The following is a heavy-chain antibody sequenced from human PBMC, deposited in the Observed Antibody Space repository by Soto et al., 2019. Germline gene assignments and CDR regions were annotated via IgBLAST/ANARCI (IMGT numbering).Heavy chain of an antibody. CDR2: IWNDGSKK. CDR3: ARDAEVYYYSIDV. CDR1: GFSISTYG. Sequence: QVQLVESGGGVVQPGRSLRLSCAASGFSISTYGMHWVRQAPGKGLEWVAIIWNDGSKKYYADSVKGRFTISGDNSKNTLDLQMNSLRVEDTAVYYCARDAEVYYYSIDVWGKGTTVTVSS. J-gene: IGHJ6*03. V-gene: IGHV3-33*01.